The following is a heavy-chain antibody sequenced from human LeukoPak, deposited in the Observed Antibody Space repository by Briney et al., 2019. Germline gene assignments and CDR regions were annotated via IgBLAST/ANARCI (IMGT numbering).Heavy chain of an antibody. CDR2: FDPEDGET. D-gene: IGHD7-27*01. CDR3: ATGLQSELGRFDY. J-gene: IGHJ4*02. Sequence: ASVKVPCKVSGYTLTELSMHWVRQAPGKGLEWMGGFDPEDGETIYAQKFQGRVTMTEDTSTDTAYMELSSLGSEDTAVYYCATGLQSELGRFDYWGQGTLVTVSS. CDR1: GYTLTELS. V-gene: IGHV1-24*01.